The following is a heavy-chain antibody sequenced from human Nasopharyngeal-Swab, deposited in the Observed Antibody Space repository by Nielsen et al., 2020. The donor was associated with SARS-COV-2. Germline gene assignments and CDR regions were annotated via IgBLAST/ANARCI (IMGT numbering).Heavy chain of an antibody. D-gene: IGHD3-22*01. V-gene: IGHV3-21*01. Sequence: LSLTCAASGFTFSSYSMNWVRQAPGKGLEWVSSISSSSSYIYYADSVKGRFTISRDNAKNSLYLQMNSLRAEDTAVYYCARAAEYYYDSRALDGMDVWGQGTTVTVSS. CDR2: ISSSSSYI. CDR3: ARAAEYYYDSRALDGMDV. CDR1: GFTFSSYS. J-gene: IGHJ6*02.